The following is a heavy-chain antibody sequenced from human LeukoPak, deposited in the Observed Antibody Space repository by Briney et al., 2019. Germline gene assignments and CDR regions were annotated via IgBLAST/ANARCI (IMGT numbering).Heavy chain of an antibody. V-gene: IGHV3-23*01. CDR1: GFTFSSYA. J-gene: IGHJ4*02. Sequence: PGGSLRLSCAASGFTFSSYAMSWVRQAPGKGLEWVSAISGSGGSTYYADSVKGRFTISRDNSKNTLYLQMNSLRAEDTAVYYCARGWLGGQQLASFDCWGQGTLVTVSS. CDR3: ARGWLGGQQLASFDC. D-gene: IGHD6-13*01. CDR2: ISGSGGST.